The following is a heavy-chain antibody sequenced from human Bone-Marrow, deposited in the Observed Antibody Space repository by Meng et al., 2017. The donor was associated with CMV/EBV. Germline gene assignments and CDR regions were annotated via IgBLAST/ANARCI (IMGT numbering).Heavy chain of an antibody. J-gene: IGHJ3*02. D-gene: IGHD3-10*01. CDR3: ANRERYGSGSYYSQFGRDAFDI. CDR1: FA. V-gene: IGHV3-23*01. Sequence: FALVLVRQAPVKGLVWVSAIIGSAGSTYYADSVNGRFTISRDNSKNTLYLQMNSLRAEDTAVYYCANRERYGSGSYYSQFGRDAFDIWGQGTMVTVSS. CDR2: IIGSAGST.